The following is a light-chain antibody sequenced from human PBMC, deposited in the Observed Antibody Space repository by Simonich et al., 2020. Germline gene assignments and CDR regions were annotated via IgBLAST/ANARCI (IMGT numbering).Light chain of an antibody. J-gene: IGKJ1*01. CDR3: MQSIQLPWT. CDR2: EVS. Sequence: DVVMTQSPLSLPVTLGQPASISCRSSQSLVHSDGNTYLNWFQQRPGQSPQLLIYEVSNRFSGVPDRFSGSGSGTDFTLKISRVEAEDVGVYYCMQSIQLPWTFGQGTKVEIK. CDR1: QSLVHSDGNTY. V-gene: IGKV2D-29*02.